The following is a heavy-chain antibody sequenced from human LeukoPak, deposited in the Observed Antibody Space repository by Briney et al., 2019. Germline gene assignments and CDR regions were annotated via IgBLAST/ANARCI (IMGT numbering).Heavy chain of an antibody. J-gene: IGHJ4*02. CDR2: ISHDRSNN. Sequence: GRSLRLSCAASGFTFSNYAMHWARQAPGKGLEWVAFISHDRSNNCHADSVKGRFTISRDNSKNTLYLQMNSLTDEDTAVYYCARDLSGSYMSDYWGQGTLVTVSS. D-gene: IGHD3-10*01. V-gene: IGHV3-30-3*01. CDR3: ARDLSGSYMSDY. CDR1: GFTFSNYA.